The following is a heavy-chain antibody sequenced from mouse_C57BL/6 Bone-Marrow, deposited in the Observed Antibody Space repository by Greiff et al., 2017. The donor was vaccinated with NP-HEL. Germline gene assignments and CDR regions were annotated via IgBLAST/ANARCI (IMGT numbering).Heavy chain of an antibody. D-gene: IGHD4-1*01. J-gene: IGHJ3*01. CDR2: IDPENGDT. V-gene: IGHV14-4*01. CDR3: TTNLGPLSAY. CDR1: GFNIKDDY. Sequence: VQLQQSGAELVRPGASVKLSCTASGFNIKDDYMHWVKQRPEQGLEWIGWIDPENGDTEYASKFQGKATITADTSSNTAYLQLSSLTSEDTAVYYCTTNLGPLSAYWGQGTLVTVSA.